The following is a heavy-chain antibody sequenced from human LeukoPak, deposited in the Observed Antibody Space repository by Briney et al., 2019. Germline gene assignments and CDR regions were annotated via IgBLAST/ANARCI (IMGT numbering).Heavy chain of an antibody. CDR3: ARDRRQVTSNRRGAFDI. CDR2: IYYSGST. Sequence: SETLSLTCTVSGGSISSYYWSWIRQPPGKGLEWIGYIYYSGSTNYNPSLKSRVTISVDTSKNQFSLKLSSVTAADTAVYYCARDRRQVTSNRRGAFDIWGQGTMVTVSS. CDR1: GGSISSYY. V-gene: IGHV4-59*01. D-gene: IGHD2-21*02. J-gene: IGHJ3*02.